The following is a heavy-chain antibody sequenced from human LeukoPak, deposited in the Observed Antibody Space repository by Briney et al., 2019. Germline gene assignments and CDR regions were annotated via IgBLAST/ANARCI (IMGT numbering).Heavy chain of an antibody. J-gene: IGHJ6*02. CDR2: INHSGST. CDR3: ARGPYCSSTSCYFNYYYGMDV. CDR1: GGSFSGYY. V-gene: IGHV4-34*01. Sequence: SETLSLTCAVYGGSFSGYYWSWIRQPPGKGLEWIGEINHSGSTNYNPSLKSRVTISVDTSKNQFSLKLSSVTAADTAVYYCARGPYCSSTSCYFNYYYGMDVWGQGTTVTVSS. D-gene: IGHD2-2*01.